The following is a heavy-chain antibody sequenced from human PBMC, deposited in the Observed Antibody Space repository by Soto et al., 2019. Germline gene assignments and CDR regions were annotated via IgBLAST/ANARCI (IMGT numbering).Heavy chain of an antibody. CDR3: ARDGDTAMVYGMDV. J-gene: IGHJ6*02. D-gene: IGHD5-18*01. Sequence: GASVKVSCRASGYTFTNYVIHWVRQAPGQRLECMGWINAGNGNTQYSQMFQGRVTISRDNSKNTLYLQMNSLRAEDTAVYYCARDGDTAMVYGMDVWGQGTTVTVSS. CDR2: INAGNGNT. V-gene: IGHV1-3*01. CDR1: GYTFTNYV.